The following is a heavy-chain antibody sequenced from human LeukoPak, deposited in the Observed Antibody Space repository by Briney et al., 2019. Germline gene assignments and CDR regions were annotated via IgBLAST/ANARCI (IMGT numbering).Heavy chain of an antibody. CDR1: GGSISSSSYY. CDR3: ARPFLRFSSGWHFDY. CDR2: INHSGNT. V-gene: IGHV4-39*07. D-gene: IGHD6-19*01. Sequence: SETLSLTCTVSGGSISSSSYYWGWIRQPPGKGLEWIGEINHSGNTNYNPSLKSRVTISIDTSKNQFSLKLSSVTAADTAIYYCARPFLRFSSGWHFDYWGQGILVTVSS. J-gene: IGHJ4*02.